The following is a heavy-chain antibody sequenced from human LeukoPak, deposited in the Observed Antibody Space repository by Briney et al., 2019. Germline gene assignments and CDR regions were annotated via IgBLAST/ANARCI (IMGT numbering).Heavy chain of an antibody. CDR3: ARGRGMGSRPYYYYYYGMDV. CDR1: GGSITY. V-gene: IGHV4-39*07. J-gene: IGHJ6*02. Sequence: SETLSLTCTVSGGSITYGGWIRQPPGKGLEWIGSIYYSGTTYYNPSLKSRVTISVDTSKNQFSLKLSSVTAADTAVYYCARGRGMGSRPYYYYYYGMDVWGQGTTVTVSS. D-gene: IGHD3-16*01. CDR2: IYYSGTT.